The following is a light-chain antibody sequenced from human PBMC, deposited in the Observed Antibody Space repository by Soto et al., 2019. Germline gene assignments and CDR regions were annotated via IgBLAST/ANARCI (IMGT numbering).Light chain of an antibody. CDR3: QQYSEWPRT. CDR1: HNIRDK. J-gene: IGKJ4*01. CDR2: AAS. Sequence: IVLTQSPATLSVSPGERVTLSCRASHNIRDKLAWYQQKPGQAPRLLIYAASSRVTAVPARFSGSGSGTEFTLTISSLQSGDFTVYYCQQYSEWPRTFGGGTQVEIK. V-gene: IGKV3-15*01.